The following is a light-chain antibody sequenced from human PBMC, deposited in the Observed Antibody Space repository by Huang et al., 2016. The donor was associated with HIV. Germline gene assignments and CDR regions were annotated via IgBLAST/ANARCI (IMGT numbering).Light chain of an antibody. Sequence: DIQMTQSPSSLSASVGDRVTITCRASQSISSYLNWYQQKPGTAPKVLIYAATSLQRGVPSRLSGSGAGTDFTLTINNLQPEDSATYYCQQTYITPLTFGQGTKLEIK. J-gene: IGKJ2*01. CDR1: QSISSY. CDR3: QQTYITPLT. CDR2: AAT. V-gene: IGKV1-39*01.